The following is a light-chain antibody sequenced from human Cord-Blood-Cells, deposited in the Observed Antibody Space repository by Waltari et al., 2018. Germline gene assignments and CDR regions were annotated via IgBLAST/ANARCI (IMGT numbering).Light chain of an antibody. J-gene: IGLJ1*01. Sequence: QSALTQPASVSGSPGKSITISCTGTSSDVGGYNYVSWYQQHPGKAPKLMIYEVSNRPSGVSNRLSGSKSGNTASLTISVLQAEDEADYYCSSYTSSSTYVFGTGTKVTVL. CDR3: SSYTSSSTYV. CDR1: SSDVGGYNY. CDR2: EVS. V-gene: IGLV2-14*01.